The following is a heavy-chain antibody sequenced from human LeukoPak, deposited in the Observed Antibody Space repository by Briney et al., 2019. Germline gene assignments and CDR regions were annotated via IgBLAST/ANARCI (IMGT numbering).Heavy chain of an antibody. CDR2: IIPIFGTA. V-gene: IGHV1-69*13. CDR1: GGTFSSYA. Sequence: SVKVSCKASGGTFSSYAISWVRQAPGQGLEWMARIIPIFGTANYAQKFQGRVTITADESTSTAYMELSSLRSEDTAVYYCARDEVVHCSGGSCYSGHNWFDPWGQGTLVTVSS. D-gene: IGHD2-15*01. J-gene: IGHJ5*02. CDR3: ARDEVVHCSGGSCYSGHNWFDP.